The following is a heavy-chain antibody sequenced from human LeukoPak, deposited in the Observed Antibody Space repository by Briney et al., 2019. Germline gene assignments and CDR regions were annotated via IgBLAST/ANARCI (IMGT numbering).Heavy chain of an antibody. CDR3: ARNYDILTGSCP. V-gene: IGHV1-18*01. Sequence: ASVKVSCKASGYTFTSYAMHWVRQAPGQGLEWMGWISAYNGNTNYAQKLQGRVTMTTDTSTSTAYMELRSLRSDDTAVYYCARNYDILTGSCPWGQGTLVTVSS. CDR2: ISAYNGNT. CDR1: GYTFTSYA. D-gene: IGHD3-9*01. J-gene: IGHJ4*02.